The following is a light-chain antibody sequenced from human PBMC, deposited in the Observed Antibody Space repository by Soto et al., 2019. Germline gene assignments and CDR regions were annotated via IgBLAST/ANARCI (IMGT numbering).Light chain of an antibody. CDR3: LQHNVFPRA. J-gene: IGKJ1*01. CDR1: QAIRND. V-gene: IGKV1-17*01. CDR2: GSS. Sequence: DIQMTQSPSSLSASVGDRVTITCRASQAIRNDLAWYQQKPGRAPKRLIYGSSTLQSGVPLRFSGSGSGTGFTLTISSLQPEDFATYYCLQHNVFPRAFGQGTKVEIK.